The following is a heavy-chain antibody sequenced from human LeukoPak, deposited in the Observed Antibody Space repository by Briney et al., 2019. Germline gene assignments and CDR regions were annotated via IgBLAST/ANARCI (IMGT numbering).Heavy chain of an antibody. J-gene: IGHJ4*02. V-gene: IGHV4-31*03. CDR3: ARDSTSGNIIDY. D-gene: IGHD3-10*01. CDR2: IYYSGST. CDR1: GDSIISGGYY. Sequence: SETLSLTCTVVGDSIISGGYYWSWIRQHPGKGLEWIGYIYYSGSTYYNPSLKSRVTISVDTSKNQFSLRLNSVTAADTAVYYCARDSTSGNIIDYWGQGTLATVSS.